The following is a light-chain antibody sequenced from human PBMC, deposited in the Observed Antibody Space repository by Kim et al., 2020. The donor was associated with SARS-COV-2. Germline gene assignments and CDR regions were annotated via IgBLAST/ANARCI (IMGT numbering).Light chain of an antibody. V-gene: IGLV1-44*01. J-gene: IGLJ1*01. CDR2: SDN. CDR1: RSNIGRNI. CDR3: ATWDDSLNEYV. Sequence: ELTQPPSASGTPGQRVTISCSGSRSNIGRNIVNWYQQFPGTAPKLLMYSDNQRPSGVPDRFSGSKSGTSASLAISGLQSEDEADYYCATWDDSLNEYVFGTGTQLTVL.